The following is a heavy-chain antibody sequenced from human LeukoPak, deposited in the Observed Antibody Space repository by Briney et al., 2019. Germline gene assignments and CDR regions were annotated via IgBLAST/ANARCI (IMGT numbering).Heavy chain of an antibody. V-gene: IGHV4-34*01. CDR1: GRSFSGYY. J-gene: IGHJ4*02. D-gene: IGHD4-17*01. Sequence: SETLSLTCAVYGRSFSGYYWSWIRQPPGKGLEWSGEINHSGSTNYNPSLKSRVTISVDTSKNQFSLKLSSVAAADTAVYYCAREAGAYGDYVGLYYFDYWGQGTLVTVSS. CDR3: AREAGAYGDYVGLYYFDY. CDR2: INHSGST.